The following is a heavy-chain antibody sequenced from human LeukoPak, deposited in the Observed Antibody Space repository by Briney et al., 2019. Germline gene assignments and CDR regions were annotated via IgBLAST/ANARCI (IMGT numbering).Heavy chain of an antibody. CDR2: ISGYNGDR. CDR1: GYTFTNYG. J-gene: IGHJ1*01. D-gene: IGHD1-26*01. CDR3: AKDNEWELPEYFRH. V-gene: IGHV1-18*01. Sequence: ASVKVSCKASGYTFTNYGISWVRQAPGQGLEWMGWISGYNGDRKYAQKFQGTVTMTTDTPTSTAYMEVRSLRSDDTAVYYCAKDNEWELPEYFRHWGQGTLVTVSS.